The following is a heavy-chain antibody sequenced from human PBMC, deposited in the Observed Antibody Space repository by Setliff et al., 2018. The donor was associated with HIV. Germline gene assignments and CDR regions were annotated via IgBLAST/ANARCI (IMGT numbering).Heavy chain of an antibody. CDR2: IYHSGNT. CDR3: ARRRGQKATGWYYFDF. D-gene: IGHD6-19*01. V-gene: IGHV4-39*01. J-gene: IGHJ4*02. CDR1: GGPITSNTYF. Sequence: PSETLSLTCSVSGGPITSNTYFWDWIRQAPGKGLERIGSIYHSGNTYYNPSLKSRVSISVDTSKRQFSLKLTSVTAGDSALYHCARRRGQKATGWYYFDFWGQGALVTVSS.